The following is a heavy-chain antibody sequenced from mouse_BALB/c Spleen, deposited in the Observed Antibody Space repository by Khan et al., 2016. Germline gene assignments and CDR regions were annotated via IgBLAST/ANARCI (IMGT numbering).Heavy chain of an antibody. J-gene: IGHJ3*01. CDR1: GFDFSRYW. V-gene: IGHV4-1*02. CDR2: INPDSSTI. D-gene: IGHD2-13*01. Sequence: VQLQESGGGLVQPGGSLKLSCAASGFDFSRYWMSWVLQAPGKGLEWIGEINPDSSTINYTPSLKDKFLISRDNAKNTLYLQMSTVRSEDTAIYYCARPGCDGYRAYWGQGTLVTVSA. CDR3: ARPGCDGYRAY.